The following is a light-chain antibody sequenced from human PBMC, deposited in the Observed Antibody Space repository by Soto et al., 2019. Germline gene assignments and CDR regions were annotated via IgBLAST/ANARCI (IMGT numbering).Light chain of an antibody. Sequence: QSALTQTASVYGSPGQSITISCTGTSSDIGAYNFVSWYQRHPGKAPKLLIYDVTNRPSGVSDRFSGSKSGNTASLTISGLRAEDEADYYCSSFTNTISLVIFGGGTKLTVL. J-gene: IGLJ2*01. V-gene: IGLV2-14*03. CDR1: SSDIGAYNF. CDR2: DVT. CDR3: SSFTNTISLVI.